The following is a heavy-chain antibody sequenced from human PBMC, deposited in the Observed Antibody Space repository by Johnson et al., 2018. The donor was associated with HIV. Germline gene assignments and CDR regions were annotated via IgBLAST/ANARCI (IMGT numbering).Heavy chain of an antibody. Sequence: VQLVESGGGLVQPGGSLRLSCAASGFTVSSNYMSWVRQAPGKGLEWVSVIYSGGSTYYADSVKGRFTISRDNSKNTLYLQMNSLKTEDSAVYYCTVRISMILALTRRDQDIWGQGTMVTVSS. CDR3: TVRISMILALTRRDQDI. D-gene: IGHD3-22*01. CDR2: IYSGGST. J-gene: IGHJ3*02. CDR1: GFTVSSNY. V-gene: IGHV3-66*01.